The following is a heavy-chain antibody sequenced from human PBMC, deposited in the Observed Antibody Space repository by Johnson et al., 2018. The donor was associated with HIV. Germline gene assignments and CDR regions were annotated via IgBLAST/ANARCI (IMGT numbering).Heavy chain of an antibody. V-gene: IGHV3-30*04. CDR1: GFTFSSFA. CDR3: ARSPYGGMGRWAFDI. J-gene: IGHJ3*02. Sequence: VQVLESGGGVVQPGRSLRLSCAASGFTFSSFAMHWVRQAPGKGLEWVAVITYDGINKDSEDSVKGRFTISRDNSKNTLYLQINRLRAEDTAVYYCARSPYGGMGRWAFDIWCQGTVVTVSS. D-gene: IGHD4-23*01. CDR2: ITYDGINK.